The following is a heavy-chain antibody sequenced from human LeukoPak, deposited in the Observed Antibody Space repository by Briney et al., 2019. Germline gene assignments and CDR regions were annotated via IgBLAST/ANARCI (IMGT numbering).Heavy chain of an antibody. D-gene: IGHD6-13*01. CDR2: TSYSGST. CDR3: ARLSSSHLPDY. J-gene: IGHJ4*02. Sequence: SGTLSLTCAVSGGSISSSNWWSWVRQPPGKGLEWIGTTSYSGSTYYNPSLKSRVTISVDTSKNHFSLKLSSVTAADTAVYYCARLSSSHLPDYWGQGILVTVSS. V-gene: IGHV4-4*02. CDR1: GGSISSSNW.